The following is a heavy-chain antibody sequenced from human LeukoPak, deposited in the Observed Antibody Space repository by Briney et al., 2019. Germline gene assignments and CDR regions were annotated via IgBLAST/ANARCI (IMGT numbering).Heavy chain of an antibody. CDR1: GFTFGAYA. CDR3: ARGHPHGWELYLDY. D-gene: IGHD4-23*01. CDR2: ISYDGSNE. Sequence: GGSLRLSCAASGFTFGAYAIHWVRQSPGKGLEWVALISYDGSNEWYADSVKGRFTVSRDSAKNTLFLQINSLRVDDTAVYYCARGHPHGWELYLDYWGQGALVIVSS. V-gene: IGHV3-30*04. J-gene: IGHJ4*02.